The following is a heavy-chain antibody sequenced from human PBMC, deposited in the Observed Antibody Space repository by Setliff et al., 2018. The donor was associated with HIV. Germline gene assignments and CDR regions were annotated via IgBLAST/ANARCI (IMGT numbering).Heavy chain of an antibody. J-gene: IGHJ4*02. V-gene: IGHV3-7*03. D-gene: IGHD3-10*01. CDR2: IGQDGSEK. CDR1: GFTFSNYW. CDR3: ATLDYYGSQTYNLALHY. Sequence: PGGSLRLSCAASGFTFSNYWMCWVRQAPGKGLEWVANIGQDGSEKNYADSVKGRFTISRDNSKNTAYMELNSLRSEDTAMYYCATLDYYGSQTYNLALHYWGQGTLVTVSS.